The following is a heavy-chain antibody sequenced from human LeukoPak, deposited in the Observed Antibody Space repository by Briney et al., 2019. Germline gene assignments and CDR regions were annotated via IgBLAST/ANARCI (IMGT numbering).Heavy chain of an antibody. CDR3: AREPYYGMDV. V-gene: IGHV4-4*07. J-gene: IGHJ6*02. CDR1: GGSINNYY. CDR2: IYSSGST. Sequence: SETLSLTCTVSGGSINNYYWSWIRQPAGKGLEWIGRIYSSGSTNYNSSLKSRVTMSVDTSKNQFSLKLRSVTAADTAVYYCAREPYYGMDVWGQGTTVTVSS.